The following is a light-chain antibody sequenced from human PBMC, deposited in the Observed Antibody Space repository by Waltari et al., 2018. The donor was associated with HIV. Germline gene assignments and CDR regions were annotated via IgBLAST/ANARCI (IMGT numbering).Light chain of an antibody. CDR2: KDT. CDR1: KLSDQY. Sequence: YELTQPPSVSVSPGQTARLTRSGLKLSDQYVYWYQEKSGQAPVLVLYKDTERPSGIQGRCSGYTSGTTVTLIISGVQAEDEAYYYCQSADNGGTYVVFGGGTKLTVL. CDR3: QSADNGGTYVV. V-gene: IGLV3-25*03. J-gene: IGLJ2*01.